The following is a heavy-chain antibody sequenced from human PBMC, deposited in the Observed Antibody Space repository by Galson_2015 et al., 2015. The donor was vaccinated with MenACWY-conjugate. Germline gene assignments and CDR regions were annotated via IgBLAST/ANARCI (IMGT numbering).Heavy chain of an antibody. V-gene: IGHV3-48*03. CDR3: TRDSNRGFDMDV. J-gene: IGHJ6*02. D-gene: IGHD1-14*01. Sequence: SLRLSCAASGFTFSTYHMNWVRQAPGKGLEWLSYITSGSGTIYYADSVRGRFTISRDDAKNSLYLQMSSLLVEDTAVYYCTRDSNRGFDMDVWGQGTTVTVSS. CDR2: ITSGSGTI. CDR1: GFTFSTYH.